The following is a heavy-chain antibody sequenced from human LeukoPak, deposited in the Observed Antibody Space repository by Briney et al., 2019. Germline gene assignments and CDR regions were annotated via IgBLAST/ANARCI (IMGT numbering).Heavy chain of an antibody. J-gene: IGHJ3*02. D-gene: IGHD3-10*02. CDR2: IYYSGST. V-gene: IGHV4-59*01. CDR3: ARVYVDAFDI. CDR1: GGSISSYY. Sequence: SETLSLTCTVSGGSISSYYWSWIRQPPGKGLEWIGYIYYSGSTNYNPSLKSRVTISVDTSKNQFSLKLSSGTAADTAVYYCARVYVDAFDIWGQGTMVTVSS.